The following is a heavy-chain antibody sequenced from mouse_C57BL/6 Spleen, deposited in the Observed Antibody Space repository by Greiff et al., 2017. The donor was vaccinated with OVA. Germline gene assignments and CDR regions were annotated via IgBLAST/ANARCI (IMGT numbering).Heavy chain of an antibody. Sequence: QVQLQQPGAELVKPGASVKLSCKASGYTFTSYWMHWVKQRPGQGLEWIGMIHPNSGSTNYNEKFKSKATLTVDKSSSTAYMQLSSLTSEDSAVYYCARESLLWYFDVWGTGTTVTVSS. J-gene: IGHJ1*03. CDR1: GYTFTSYW. CDR2: IHPNSGST. V-gene: IGHV1-64*01. D-gene: IGHD1-2*01. CDR3: ARESLLWYFDV.